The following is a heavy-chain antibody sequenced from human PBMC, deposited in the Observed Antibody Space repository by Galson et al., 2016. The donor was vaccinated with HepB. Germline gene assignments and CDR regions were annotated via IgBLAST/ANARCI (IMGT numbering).Heavy chain of an antibody. D-gene: IGHD2-15*01. CDR3: VRILCSGHCDNADWNFDL. Sequence: SLRLSCAASGFTFSTYWMHWVRQAPGKGLVWVSRINSDDTMTSYADSVKGRFTISRDNAKDTLYLQVNSLGAEDTAVYYCVRILCSGHCDNADWNFDLWGRGTLVAVSS. J-gene: IGHJ2*01. CDR1: GFTFSTYW. CDR2: INSDDTMT. V-gene: IGHV3-74*01.